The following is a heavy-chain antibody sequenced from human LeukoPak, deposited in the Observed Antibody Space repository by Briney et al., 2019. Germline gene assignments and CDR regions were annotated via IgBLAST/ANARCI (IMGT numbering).Heavy chain of an antibody. CDR3: ARGLLWFGELSWGMDV. CDR2: TYYRSKWYN. CDR1: GDSVSSNSAA. J-gene: IGHJ6*02. Sequence: SQTLSLTCAISGDSVSSNSAAWNWIRQSPSRGLEWLGRTYYRSKWYNDYAVSGKSRITINPDTSKNQFSLQLNSVTPEDTAVYYCARGLLWFGELSWGMDVWGQGTTVTVSS. D-gene: IGHD3-10*01. V-gene: IGHV6-1*01.